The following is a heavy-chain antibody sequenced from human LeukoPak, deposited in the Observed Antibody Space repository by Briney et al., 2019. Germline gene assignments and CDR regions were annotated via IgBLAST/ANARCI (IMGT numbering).Heavy chain of an antibody. Sequence: ASAKVSYKASGGTFSSYAISWVRQAPGQGLEWMGGIIPIFGTANYAQKFQGRVTITADESTSTAYMELSSLRSEDTAVYYCARDGTAGADAFDIWGQGTMVTVSS. D-gene: IGHD1-1*01. CDR2: IIPIFGTA. CDR1: GGTFSSYA. V-gene: IGHV1-69*13. J-gene: IGHJ3*02. CDR3: ARDGTAGADAFDI.